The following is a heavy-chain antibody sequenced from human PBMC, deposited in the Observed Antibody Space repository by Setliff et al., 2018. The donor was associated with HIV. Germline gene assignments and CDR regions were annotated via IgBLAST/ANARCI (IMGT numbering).Heavy chain of an antibody. D-gene: IGHD1-26*01. V-gene: IGHV3-11*05. CDR3: TREVPSLGGYYYYYFDS. CDR2: ISSSGSFT. CDR1: GFNFSDDY. Sequence: GSLRLSCAVSGFNFSDDYMSWIRQAPGKGLEWVSYISSSGSFTNYADSVKGRFTISRDNAKNSLYLQMNSLRAEDTAVYYCTREVPSLGGYYYYYFDSWGQGTLVTVSS. J-gene: IGHJ4*02.